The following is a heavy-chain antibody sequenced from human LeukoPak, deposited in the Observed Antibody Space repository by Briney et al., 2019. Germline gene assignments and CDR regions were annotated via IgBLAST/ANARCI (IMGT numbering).Heavy chain of an antibody. CDR1: GFAFTSYA. D-gene: IGHD3-16*02. CDR3: AREVYSYPWYPHRGGFDF. CDR2: ISGSGGSI. V-gene: IGHV3-23*01. J-gene: IGHJ3*01. Sequence: PGGSLRLSCAASGFAFTSYAMNWVRQAPGKGLEWVSVISGSGGSIYYTESVKGRFTISKDKAKNTMDLQMNSLRAEDTAVYYCAREVYSYPWYPHRGGFDFWGQGTMVTVSS.